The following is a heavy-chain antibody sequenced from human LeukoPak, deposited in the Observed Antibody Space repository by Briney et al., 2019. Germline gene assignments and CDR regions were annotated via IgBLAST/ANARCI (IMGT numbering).Heavy chain of an antibody. D-gene: IGHD2-15*01. J-gene: IGHJ4*02. CDR1: GYSLTSYW. V-gene: IGHV5-51*01. CDR3: ARARFCSGGSCYAEY. Sequence: GESLKISCKGSGYSLTSYWIGWVRQTPGKGLEWMGIMYPGDSDTRYSPSFQGQVTISADKSISTAYLQWSSLKASDTAMYYCARARFCSGGSCYAEYWGQGTLVTVSS. CDR2: MYPGDSDT.